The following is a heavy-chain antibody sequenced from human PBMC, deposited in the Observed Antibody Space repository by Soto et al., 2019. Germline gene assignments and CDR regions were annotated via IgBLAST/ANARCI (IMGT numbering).Heavy chain of an antibody. J-gene: IGHJ3*02. CDR3: EVGGARDCVDI. D-gene: IGHD3-16*01. V-gene: IGHV3-74*01. CDR2: INSEGSSI. Sequence: EVQLVESGGGLVQPGGSLRLSCAASGFTFSNYWMHWVRQAPGKGLVWVSRINSEGSSIYYADSVKGRFTISRDNAKNTLYRQMNRLKADDTAVYYCEVGGARDCVDICGQGTMFIVSS. CDR1: GFTFSNYW.